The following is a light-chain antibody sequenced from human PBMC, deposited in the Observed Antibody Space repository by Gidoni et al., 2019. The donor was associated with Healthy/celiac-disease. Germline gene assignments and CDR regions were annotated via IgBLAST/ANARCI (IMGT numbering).Light chain of an antibody. Sequence: QSVLTQPPSASGTPGQRVTISCSGSSSNIGSNTVTWYQQLPGTAPKLPIYSNNQLPSGVPDRFSGSKSGTSASLAISWLQSEYEADYYCAAWDDSLNGVVFGGGTKLTVL. CDR1: SSNIGSNT. CDR2: SNN. CDR3: AAWDDSLNGVV. V-gene: IGLV1-44*01. J-gene: IGLJ2*01.